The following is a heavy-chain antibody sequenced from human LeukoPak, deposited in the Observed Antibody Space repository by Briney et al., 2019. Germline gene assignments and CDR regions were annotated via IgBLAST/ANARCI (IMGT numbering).Heavy chain of an antibody. CDR2: IYYSGST. J-gene: IGHJ3*02. Sequence: SETLSLTRTVSGGSISSYCWSWIRQPPGKGLEWIGYIYYSGSTNYNPSLKSRVTISVDTSKNQFSLKLSSVTAADTAVYYCAKALGPDAFDIWGQGTMVTVSS. CDR1: GGSISSYC. CDR3: AKALGPDAFDI. V-gene: IGHV4-59*01.